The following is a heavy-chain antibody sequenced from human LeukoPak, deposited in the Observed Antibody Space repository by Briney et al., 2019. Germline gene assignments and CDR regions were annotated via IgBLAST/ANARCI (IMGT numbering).Heavy chain of an antibody. CDR1: GYTFTSYG. D-gene: IGHD6-19*01. V-gene: IGHV1-18*01. Sequence: GASVKVSCKASGYTFTSYGISWVRQAPGQGLEWMGWVSAYNGNTNYAHKLQGRVTMTTDTPTSTAYMELRSLRSDDTAVYYCARDRGKYSSGKNIQFDPWGQGTLVTVSS. CDR2: VSAYNGNT. J-gene: IGHJ5*02. CDR3: ARDRGKYSSGKNIQFDP.